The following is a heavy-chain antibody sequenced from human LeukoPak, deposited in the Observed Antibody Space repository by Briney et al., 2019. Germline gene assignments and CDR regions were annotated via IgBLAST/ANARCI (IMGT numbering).Heavy chain of an antibody. V-gene: IGHV5-51*01. CDR1: GYSFSNYW. D-gene: IGHD6-19*01. J-gene: IGHJ4*02. Sequence: GESLKISCKGSGYSFSNYWIAWVRQMPGKGLEWLGIIYPGDSDTRYSPSFQGLVTTSADKSISTAYLQWSSLKASDTAMYYCTRSRSSDSTGWFSDYWGQGTLVTVSS. CDR2: IYPGDSDT. CDR3: TRSRSSDSTGWFSDY.